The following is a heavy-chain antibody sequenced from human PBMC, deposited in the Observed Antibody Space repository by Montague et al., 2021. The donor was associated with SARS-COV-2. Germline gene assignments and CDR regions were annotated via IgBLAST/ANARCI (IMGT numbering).Heavy chain of an antibody. V-gene: IGHV3-30*04. Sequence: SLRLSCAASGFNFNIRAIHWVRQAPGKGLEWVAVISDDGRQRFYSDSVKGRFTISRDNSNNTLYLQLNSLKYEDTAVYFCARDSGDSHGDYYFDRWGQGTLVIVSS. CDR2: ISDDGRQR. D-gene: IGHD4-17*01. CDR1: GFNFNIRA. J-gene: IGHJ5*02. CDR3: ARDSGDSHGDYYFDR.